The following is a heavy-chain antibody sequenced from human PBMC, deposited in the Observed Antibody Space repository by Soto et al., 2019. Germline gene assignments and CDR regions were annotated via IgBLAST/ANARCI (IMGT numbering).Heavy chain of an antibody. CDR3: ARLSRGAAAGFDS. CDR2: IYYSGST. J-gene: IGHJ4*02. Sequence: SETLSLTCTVSGGSISSYYWSWIRQPPGKGLEWIGYIYYSGSTNYNPSLRSRVTISLDTSKSQFSLRLSSVTAADTAVYYCARLSRGAAAGFDSWGQGTLVTVPS. CDR1: GGSISSYY. D-gene: IGHD6-13*01. V-gene: IGHV4-59*08.